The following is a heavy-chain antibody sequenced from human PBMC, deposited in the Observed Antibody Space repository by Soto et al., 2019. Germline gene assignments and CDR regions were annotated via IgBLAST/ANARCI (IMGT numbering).Heavy chain of an antibody. J-gene: IGHJ3*02. CDR2: IYHSGST. CDR1: GGSISSGGYS. V-gene: IGHV4-30-2*01. D-gene: IGHD2-15*01. Sequence: PSETLSLTCAVSGGSISSGGYSWSWIRQPPGKGLEWIGYIYHSGSTYCNPSLKSRVTISVDRSKNQFSLKLSSVTAADTAVYYCARHGGVYCSGGSCYPLDAFDIWGQGTMVTVSS. CDR3: ARHGGVYCSGGSCYPLDAFDI.